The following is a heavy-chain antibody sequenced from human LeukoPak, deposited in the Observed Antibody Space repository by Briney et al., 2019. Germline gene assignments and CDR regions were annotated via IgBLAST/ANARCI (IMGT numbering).Heavy chain of an antibody. CDR3: ARTPYGDYVAFDI. CDR1: GFTFSGYY. CDR2: INWNGGST. Sequence: GGSLRLSCAASGFTFSGYYMGWIRQAPGKGLEWVSGINWNGGSTGYADSVRGRFTISRDNAKNSLYLQMNSLRAEDTAVYYCARTPYGDYVAFDIWGQGTMVTVSS. D-gene: IGHD4-17*01. V-gene: IGHV3-20*04. J-gene: IGHJ3*02.